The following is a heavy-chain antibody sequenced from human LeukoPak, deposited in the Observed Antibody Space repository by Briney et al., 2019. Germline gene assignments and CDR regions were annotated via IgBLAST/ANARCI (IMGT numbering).Heavy chain of an antibody. CDR3: ARVDVVVAAATPYYYYYMDV. D-gene: IGHD2-15*01. Sequence: ASVKVSCKASGYTFTSYGISWVRQAPGQGLEWMGWISAYNGNTNYAQKLQGRVTMTTDTSTSTAYMELRSLRSDDTAVYYCARVDVVVAAATPYYYYYMDVWGKGTTVTVSS. CDR2: ISAYNGNT. CDR1: GYTFTSYG. J-gene: IGHJ6*03. V-gene: IGHV1-18*01.